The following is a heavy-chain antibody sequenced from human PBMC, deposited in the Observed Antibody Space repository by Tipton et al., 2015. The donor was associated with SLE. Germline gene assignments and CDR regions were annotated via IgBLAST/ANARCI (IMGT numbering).Heavy chain of an antibody. CDR2: IYYSGNT. Sequence: TLSLTCTVSGGSFSSYYWNWIRQPPGKGLEWIGYIYYSGNTNYNPSLKSRVTISVDTSKNQFSLKLSSVIAADTAVYYCARGVVTGITDYWGQGALVTVSS. CDR1: GGSFSSYY. J-gene: IGHJ4*02. V-gene: IGHV4-59*01. D-gene: IGHD2-21*02. CDR3: ARGVVTGITDY.